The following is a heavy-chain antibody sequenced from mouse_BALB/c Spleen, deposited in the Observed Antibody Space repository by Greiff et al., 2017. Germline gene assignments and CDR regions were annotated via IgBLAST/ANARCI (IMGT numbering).Heavy chain of an antibody. D-gene: IGHD1-1*01. CDR1: GFAFSSYD. V-gene: IGHV5-12-1*01. CDR3: ARGGYGSSLAY. CDR2: ISSGGGST. J-gene: IGHJ3*01. Sequence: EVKVVESGGGLVKPGGSLKLSCAASGFAFSSYDMSWVRQTPEKRLEWVAYISSGGGSTYYPDTVKGRFTISRDNAKNTLYLQMSSLKSEDTAMYYCARGGYGSSLAYWGQGTLVTVSA.